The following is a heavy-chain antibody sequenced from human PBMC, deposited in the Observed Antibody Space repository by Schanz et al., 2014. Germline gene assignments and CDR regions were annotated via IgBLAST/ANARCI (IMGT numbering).Heavy chain of an antibody. V-gene: IGHV3-30-3*01. CDR2: ISYDGRNK. Sequence: QVQLVESGGGVVQPGRSLRLSCAAYGFTLSSYAMHWVRQAPGKGLEWVAVISYDGRNKYYADSVKGRFTISRDNAKISLYLQMNSLRVEDTAVYYCARDTSYGMDVWGQGTTVTVSS. CDR1: GFTLSSYA. CDR3: ARDTSYGMDV. J-gene: IGHJ6*02.